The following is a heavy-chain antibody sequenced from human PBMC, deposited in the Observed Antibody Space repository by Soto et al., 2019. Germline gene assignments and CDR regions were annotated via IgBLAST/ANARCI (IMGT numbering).Heavy chain of an antibody. CDR1: GGSISSSSYY. V-gene: IGHV4-39*01. Sequence: SETLSLTCTVSGGSISSSSYYWGWIRQPPGKGLEWIGSIYYSGSTYYNPSLKSRVTISVDTSKNQFSLKLSSVTAADTAVYYCARQSEDSSALGYYYYYDMDVWGQGTTVTVSS. J-gene: IGHJ6*02. D-gene: IGHD3-22*01. CDR3: ARQSEDSSALGYYYYYDMDV. CDR2: IYYSGST.